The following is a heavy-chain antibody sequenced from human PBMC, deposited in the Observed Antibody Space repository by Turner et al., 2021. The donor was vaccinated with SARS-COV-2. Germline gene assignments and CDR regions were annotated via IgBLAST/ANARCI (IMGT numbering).Heavy chain of an antibody. CDR1: GFTFSPYG. V-gene: IGHV3-30*18. D-gene: IGHD3-10*01. Sequence: QVPLVESGGGVVQPGRSLRLSCAASGFTFSPYGMHWVRQAPGKGLEWVAIISYDGSNKYYADSVKGRFTISRDNSKNTLYLQMSSLRAEDTAVYYCAKGPYYYYGSGSYYSLPLDYWGQGTLVTVS. CDR3: AKGPYYYYGSGSYYSLPLDY. J-gene: IGHJ4*02. CDR2: ISYDGSNK.